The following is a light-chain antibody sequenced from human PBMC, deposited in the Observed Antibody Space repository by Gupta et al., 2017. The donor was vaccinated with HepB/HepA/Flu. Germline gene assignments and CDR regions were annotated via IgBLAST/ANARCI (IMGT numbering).Light chain of an antibody. V-gene: IGKV3-15*01. Sequence: VMPQSPATLSLAPGERATLSRRASHSVSSNLAWYQQKPGQAPRLLIYGAATRATGIPARFSGSGCGTEFTLTISSRQSEDFAVYYCQQYANWPPLTFGQGTKVEIK. CDR1: HSVSSN. J-gene: IGKJ4*02. CDR2: GAA. CDR3: QQYANWPPLT.